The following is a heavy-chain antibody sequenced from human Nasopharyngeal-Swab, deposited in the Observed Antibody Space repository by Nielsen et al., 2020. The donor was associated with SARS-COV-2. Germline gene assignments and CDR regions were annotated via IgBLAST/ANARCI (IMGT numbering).Heavy chain of an antibody. D-gene: IGHD2-2*01. Sequence: WIRQPPGKGLEWIGEINHSGSTNYNPSLKSRVTISVDTSKNQFSLKLSSVTAADTAVYYCARADIVVVPAAPIYYMDAWGKGTTVTVSS. CDR2: INHSGST. CDR3: ARADIVVVPAAPIYYMDA. V-gene: IGHV4-34*01. J-gene: IGHJ6*03.